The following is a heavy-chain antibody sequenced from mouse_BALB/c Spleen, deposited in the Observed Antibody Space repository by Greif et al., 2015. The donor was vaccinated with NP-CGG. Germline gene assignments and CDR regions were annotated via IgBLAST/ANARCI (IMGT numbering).Heavy chain of an antibody. D-gene: IGHD1-1*01. CDR3: ARDYYGSSYWYFDV. CDR1: GFTFSDYG. Sequence: KLVESGGGLVQPGGSRKLSCAASGFTFSDYGMAWVRQAPGKGPGWVAFISNLAYSIYYADTVTGRFTISRENAKNTLYLEMSSLRSEDTAMYYCARDYYGSSYWYFDVWGAGTTVTVSS. J-gene: IGHJ1*01. V-gene: IGHV5-15*02. CDR2: ISNLAYSI.